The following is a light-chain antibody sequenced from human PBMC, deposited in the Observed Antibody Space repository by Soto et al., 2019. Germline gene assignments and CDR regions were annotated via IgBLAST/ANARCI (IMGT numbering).Light chain of an antibody. Sequence: SYELTQPPSVSVAPGQTARITCGGSNIGSKSVHGYQQQPGQAPVLVVYDDSDRPSGIPERFSGSNSGNTATLTISRVEAGDDADYYCQVWDSSSDHPSYVFGTGTKLTVL. V-gene: IGLV3-21*02. CDR2: DDS. J-gene: IGLJ1*01. CDR1: NIGSKS. CDR3: QVWDSSSDHPSYV.